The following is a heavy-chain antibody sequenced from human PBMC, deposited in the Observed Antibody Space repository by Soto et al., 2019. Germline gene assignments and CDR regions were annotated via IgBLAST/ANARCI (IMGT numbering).Heavy chain of an antibody. V-gene: IGHV4-34*01. D-gene: IGHD3-9*01. CDR2: INHSGST. J-gene: IGHJ5*02. CDR1: GGSFSGYY. CDR3: ARVVRYFDWLEVTRRGSRFDP. Sequence: QVQLQQWGAGLLKPSETLSLTCAVYGGSFSGYYWSWIRQPPGKGLEWIGEINHSGSTNYNPSLKVPVTISAAAAKTLFSLKLSTLTAADTPVYSWARVVRYFDWLEVTRRGSRFDPWGQGTLVTVSS.